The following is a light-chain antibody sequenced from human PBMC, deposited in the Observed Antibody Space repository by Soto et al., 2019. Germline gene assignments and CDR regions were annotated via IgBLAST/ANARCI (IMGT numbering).Light chain of an antibody. CDR2: NSD. CDR3: AAWDDSLIGPV. J-gene: IGLJ2*01. V-gene: IGLV1-44*01. Sequence: QSVLTQPPSASGTPGQRVTIPCSGTSSNIGSNSVSWYYHLPGTAPKLLIYNSDQRPSGVPDRFSGSKSDTSASLAISGLQSEDEADYYCAAWDDSLIGPVFGGGTKVTVL. CDR1: SSNIGSNS.